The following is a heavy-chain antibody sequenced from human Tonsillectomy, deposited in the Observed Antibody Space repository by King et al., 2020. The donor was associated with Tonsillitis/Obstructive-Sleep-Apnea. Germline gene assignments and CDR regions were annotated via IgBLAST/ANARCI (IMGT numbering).Heavy chain of an antibody. Sequence: QLVQSGGGLVKPGGSLRLSCAASGFTFSDYYMSWIRQAPGKGLKWVSYIRTSSSSTNYADSVKGRFTISRDNAKNSLYLQMNSLRAEDTAVYYCARTKEYSVGWYYFDYWGQGTLVTVSS. V-gene: IGHV3-11*06. CDR1: GFTFSDYY. CDR2: IRTSSSST. J-gene: IGHJ4*02. D-gene: IGHD6-19*01. CDR3: ARTKEYSVGWYYFDY.